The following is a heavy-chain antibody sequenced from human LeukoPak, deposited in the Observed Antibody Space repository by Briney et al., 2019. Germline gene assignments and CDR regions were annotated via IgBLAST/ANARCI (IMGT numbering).Heavy chain of an antibody. J-gene: IGHJ4*02. CDR1: GFTFSSYG. Sequence: AGGSLRLSCAASGFTFSSYGMHGVRKAPGKGLEWVAVMSYDGGNKYYADSVKGRFTISRDNSKNTLYLQMNSLRAEDTAVYYCAKDLEGLPSANFDYWGQGTLVTVSS. CDR2: MSYDGGNK. D-gene: IGHD2-2*01. V-gene: IGHV3-30*18. CDR3: AKDLEGLPSANFDY.